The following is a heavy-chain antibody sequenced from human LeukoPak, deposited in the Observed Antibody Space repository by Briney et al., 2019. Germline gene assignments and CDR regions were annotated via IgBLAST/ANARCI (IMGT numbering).Heavy chain of an antibody. CDR2: IYYSGST. J-gene: IGHJ2*01. V-gene: IGHV4-59*01. D-gene: IGHD6-13*01. CDR1: GGSIRSYY. Sequence: SETLSLTCTVSGGSIRSYYWSWLPQPPGKGLEWIAYIYYSGSTNYNRSLKSRVTISVDKSKNQFSLKLSSVTAADTAVYYCARVYYSTSYDYWYFDLWGRGTLVTVSS. CDR3: ARVYYSTSYDYWYFDL.